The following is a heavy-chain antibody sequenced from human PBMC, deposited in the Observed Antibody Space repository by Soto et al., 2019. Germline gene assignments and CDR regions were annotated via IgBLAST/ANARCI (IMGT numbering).Heavy chain of an antibody. D-gene: IGHD5-18*01. CDR2: ISAYNGNT. CDR3: ARDRGYSYGSLFDY. Sequence: ASVKVSCKASGYTFTSYGISWVRQAPGQGLEWMGWISAYNGNTNYAQKLQGRVTMTTEKSTSTSYMELRNLRSDDTAVYYCARDRGYSYGSLFDYWGQGTLVTVSS. V-gene: IGHV1-18*04. J-gene: IGHJ4*02. CDR1: GYTFTSYG.